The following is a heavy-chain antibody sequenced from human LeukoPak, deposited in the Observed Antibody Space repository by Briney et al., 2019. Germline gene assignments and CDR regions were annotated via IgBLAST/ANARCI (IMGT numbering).Heavy chain of an antibody. D-gene: IGHD3-10*01. J-gene: IGHJ4*02. Sequence: PSETLSLTCAVSGGSISSDDFSWSWIRQTPGKGLEWIGYMYHRGTTHYNPSLKSRVTISVDRSKNQFSLRLTSATAADTAVYYCAGRSGKYPYYFDYWGQGTLVTVSS. V-gene: IGHV4-30-2*01. CDR1: GGSISSDDFS. CDR3: AGRSGKYPYYFDY. CDR2: MYHRGTT.